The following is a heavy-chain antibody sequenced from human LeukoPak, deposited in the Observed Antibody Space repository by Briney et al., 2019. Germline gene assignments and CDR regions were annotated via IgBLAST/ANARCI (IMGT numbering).Heavy chain of an antibody. Sequence: VASVKVSCKASGYTFTSYGISWVRQAPGQGLEWMGWISAYNGNTNYAQKLQGRVTMTTDTSTSTAYMELRSLRSDDTAVYYCARDLIVVVTADDAFDIWGQGTMVTVSS. CDR1: GYTFTSYG. V-gene: IGHV1-18*01. J-gene: IGHJ3*02. CDR2: ISAYNGNT. D-gene: IGHD2-21*02. CDR3: ARDLIVVVTADDAFDI.